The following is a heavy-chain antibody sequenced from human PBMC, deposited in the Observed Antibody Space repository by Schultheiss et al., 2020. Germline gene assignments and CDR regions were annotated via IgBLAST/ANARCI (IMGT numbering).Heavy chain of an antibody. J-gene: IGHJ5*02. Sequence: SETLSLTCAVSGVSISSDTDYWSWIRQPPGKGLEWIGEIYHSGSTNYNPSLKSRVTISVDKSKNQFSLKLSSVTAADTAVYYCARDRTIGYNWFDPWGQGTLVTVSS. V-gene: IGHV4-4*02. CDR1: GVSISSDTDY. D-gene: IGHD1-7*01. CDR3: ARDRTIGYNWFDP. CDR2: IYHSGST.